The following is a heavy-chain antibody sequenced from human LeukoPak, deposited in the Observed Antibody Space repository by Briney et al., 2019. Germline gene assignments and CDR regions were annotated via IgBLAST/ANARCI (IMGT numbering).Heavy chain of an antibody. CDR1: GFTFSSYG. CDR3: AKDSKYSSSWYEVRYYYYGMDV. CDR2: IRYDGSNK. J-gene: IGHJ6*02. V-gene: IGHV3-30*02. D-gene: IGHD6-13*01. Sequence: GGSLRLSCAASGFTFSSYGMHWVRQAPGKGLEWVAFIRYDGSNKYYADSVKGRFTISRDNSKNTLYLRMNSLRAEDTAVYCCAKDSKYSSSWYEVRYYYYGMDVWGQGTTVTVSS.